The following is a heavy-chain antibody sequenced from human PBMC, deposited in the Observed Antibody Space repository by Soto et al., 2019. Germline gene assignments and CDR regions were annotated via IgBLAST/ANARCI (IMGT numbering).Heavy chain of an antibody. CDR1: GFSFDEYA. CDR2: VSWNSGTV. D-gene: IGHD2-2*01. V-gene: IGHV3-9*01. CDR3: AKGFCSSAKCYTYSYMEG. Sequence: EVQLVESGGTLVQPGRSLRLSCAASGFSFDEYAMHWVRQVPGKGLEWVSGVSWNSGTVGYGDSVKGRFTISRDNDKNSLYLQMNSLRAEDTAMYYCAKGFCSSAKCYTYSYMEGWGKGTAVTVSS. J-gene: IGHJ6*03.